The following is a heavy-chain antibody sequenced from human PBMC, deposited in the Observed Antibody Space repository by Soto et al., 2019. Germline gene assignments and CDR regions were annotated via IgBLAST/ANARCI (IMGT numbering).Heavy chain of an antibody. J-gene: IGHJ2*01. V-gene: IGHV4-59*01. Sequence: QVQRQESGPGLVKPSETLSLTCTVSGGSIGSYSWSWIRQSPVKGLQWIGFIRHNGRTDYNPSLKSRVTISAEKAKNQLSLQVHSVTAADTALYHCARVASSSYWYFDLWSRGTLVTVS. CDR2: IRHNGRT. D-gene: IGHD6-6*01. CDR1: GGSIGSYS. CDR3: ARVASSSYWYFDL.